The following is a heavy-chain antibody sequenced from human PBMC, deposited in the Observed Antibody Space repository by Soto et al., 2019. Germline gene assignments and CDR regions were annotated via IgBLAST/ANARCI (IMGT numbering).Heavy chain of an antibody. CDR3: AKVVVAATRHTDFDS. V-gene: IGHV4-39*02. D-gene: IGHD2-15*01. Sequence: KPSETLSLTCTVSGGSINSNNYYWAWIRQPPGKGLAWIASIYYDGSTYYNPSLKSRVSISVDTSKNHFSLKLTSATAADTAVYYCAKVVVAATRHTDFDSWGQGTLVTVSS. CDR1: GGSINSNNYY. J-gene: IGHJ4*02. CDR2: IYYDGST.